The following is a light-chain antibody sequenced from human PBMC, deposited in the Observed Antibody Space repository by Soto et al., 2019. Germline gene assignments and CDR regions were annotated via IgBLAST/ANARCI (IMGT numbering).Light chain of an antibody. CDR3: SSFSSCTSLYV. V-gene: IGLV2-14*01. CDR2: QVT. Sequence: QSALTQPASVSGSLGQSITISCTGTTRDIAGYNYISWYQQLPGKAPKLMIYQVTIRPSGISNRFSGSKSGNTASLTISGLQAEDEADYYCSSFSSCTSLYVFGTGTKGTVL. J-gene: IGLJ1*01. CDR1: TRDIAGYNY.